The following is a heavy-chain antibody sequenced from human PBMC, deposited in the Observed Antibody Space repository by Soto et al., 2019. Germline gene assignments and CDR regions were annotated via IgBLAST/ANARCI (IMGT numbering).Heavy chain of an antibody. V-gene: IGHV4-31*03. CDR3: ARANSGYADFDY. Sequence: SETLSLTCTVSGGSISSGGYYWSWIRQHPGKGLEWIGYIYYSGSTYYNPSLKSRVTISVDTSKNQFSLKLSSVTAADTAVYYCARANSGYADFDYWGQGTLVTVSS. D-gene: IGHD5-12*01. CDR2: IYYSGST. CDR1: GGSISSGGYY. J-gene: IGHJ4*02.